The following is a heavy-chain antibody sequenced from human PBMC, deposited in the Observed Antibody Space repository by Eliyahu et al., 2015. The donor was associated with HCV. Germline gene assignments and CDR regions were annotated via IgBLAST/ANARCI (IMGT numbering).Heavy chain of an antibody. CDR3: AREGKYGDDLGFDY. D-gene: IGHD4-17*01. V-gene: IGHV4-4*02. J-gene: IGHJ4*02. Sequence: QVQLQESGPGLVKPSETLSLTXAVSGXSISSGNWWSXVRQPPGKGLEWIGEISHRGNTNYNPSLKSRVTISLDRSKNQFSLKLNSMTAADTAVYYCAREGKYGDDLGFDYWGQGTLVTVSS. CDR2: ISHRGNT. CDR1: GXSISSGNW.